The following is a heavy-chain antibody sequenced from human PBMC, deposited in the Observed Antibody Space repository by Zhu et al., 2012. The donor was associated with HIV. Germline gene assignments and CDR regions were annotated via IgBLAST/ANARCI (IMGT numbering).Heavy chain of an antibody. CDR2: INHSGST. V-gene: IGHV4-34*01. J-gene: IGHJ4*02. Sequence: QVQLQQWGAGLLKPSETLSLTCAVYGGSFSGYYWSWIRQPPGKGLEWIGEINHSGSTNYNPSLKSRVTISVDTSKNQFSLKLSSVTAADTAVYYCARGGYYCSGGSCYSAQGDYWGQGTPGHRLL. CDR3: ARGGYYCSGGSCYSAQGDY. CDR1: GGSFSGYY. D-gene: IGHD2-15*01.